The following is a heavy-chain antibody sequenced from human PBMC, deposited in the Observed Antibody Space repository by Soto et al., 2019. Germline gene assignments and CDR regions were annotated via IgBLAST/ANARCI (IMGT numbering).Heavy chain of an antibody. Sequence: PGGSRRPSCVASVFPFSGYAMRWVHQAPGKGLEWVSGISGRGGSTFYADSVKGRFIVSRDNSKNTQYLEMNSLRVDDTAIYYCARVIGSGGSFDYWGQGILVTVSS. CDR1: VFPFSGYA. CDR2: ISGRGGST. D-gene: IGHD2-15*01. CDR3: ARVIGSGGSFDY. V-gene: IGHV3-23*01. J-gene: IGHJ4*02.